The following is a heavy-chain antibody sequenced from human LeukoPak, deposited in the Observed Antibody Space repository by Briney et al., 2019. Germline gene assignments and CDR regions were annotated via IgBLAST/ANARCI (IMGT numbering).Heavy chain of an antibody. CDR1: GGSISSYY. CDR3: PRLLAYCSRTSCYLFFDY. Sequence: PSGTLSLTCTVSGGSISSYYWSWIRQPLGKGLERIGYIYYSGSTNYNPSLKSRVTISVDTSKNQFSLKLSSVTAADSAVYYCPRLLAYCSRTSCYLFFDYWGQGTLVTVSS. CDR2: IYYSGST. D-gene: IGHD2-2*01. J-gene: IGHJ4*02. V-gene: IGHV4-59*01.